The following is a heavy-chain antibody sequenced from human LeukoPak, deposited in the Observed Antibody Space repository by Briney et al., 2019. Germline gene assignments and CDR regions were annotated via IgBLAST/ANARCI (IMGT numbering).Heavy chain of an antibody. CDR2: IYYSGST. J-gene: IGHJ4*02. CDR3: ASYGGNSGFDY. CDR1: GGSISSYY. Sequence: SETLSLTCTVSGGSISSYYWSWIRQPPGKGLEWIWYIYYSGSTNYNPSLKSRVTISVGTSKNQFSLKLSSVTAADTAVYYCASYGGNSGFDYWGQGTLVTVSS. V-gene: IGHV4-59*01. D-gene: IGHD4-23*01.